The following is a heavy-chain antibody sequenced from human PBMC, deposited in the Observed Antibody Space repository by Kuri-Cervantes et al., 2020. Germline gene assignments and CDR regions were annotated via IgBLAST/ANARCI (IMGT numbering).Heavy chain of an antibody. CDR1: GGTFSSYA. D-gene: IGHD5-12*01. Sequence: SVKVSCKASGGTFSSYAISWVRQAPGQGLEWMGGIIPIFGTANYAQKFQGRVTITADESTSTAYMEPSSLRSEDTAVYYCARARRYSGYDYGRRAEYFQHWGQGTLVTVSS. CDR2: IIPIFGTA. CDR3: ARARRYSGYDYGRRAEYFQH. V-gene: IGHV1-69*13. J-gene: IGHJ1*01.